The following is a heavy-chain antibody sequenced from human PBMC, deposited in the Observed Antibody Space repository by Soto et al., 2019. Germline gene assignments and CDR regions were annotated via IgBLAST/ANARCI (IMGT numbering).Heavy chain of an antibody. J-gene: IGHJ4*02. CDR3: ARASIAAALSVLFDY. CDR2: IYYSGST. V-gene: IGHV4-59*01. Sequence: PSETLSLTCTVSGGSISSYYWSWIRQPPGKGLEWIGYIYYSGSTNYNPSLKSRVTISVDTSKNQFSLKLSSVTAADTAVYYCARASIAAALSVLFDYRGQGTLVTVSS. CDR1: GGSISSYY. D-gene: IGHD6-13*01.